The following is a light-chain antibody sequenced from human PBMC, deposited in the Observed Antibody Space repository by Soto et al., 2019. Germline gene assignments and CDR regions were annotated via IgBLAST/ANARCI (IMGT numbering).Light chain of an antibody. J-gene: IGKJ1*01. CDR3: QQYNNWPPWT. CDR2: DAS. CDR1: QRVSRN. V-gene: IGKV3-15*01. Sequence: EIVMTQSPATLSVSPGERATLSRRASQRVSRNLAWYQQKPGQAPRLLIYDASTRATGIPDRFSGSGSETEFTLTISSLQSEDYAIYYCQQYNNWPPWTFGQGTKVDIK.